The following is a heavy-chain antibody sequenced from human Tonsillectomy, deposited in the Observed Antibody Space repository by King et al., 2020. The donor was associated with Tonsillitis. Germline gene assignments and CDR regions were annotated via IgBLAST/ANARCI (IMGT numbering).Heavy chain of an antibody. D-gene: IGHD2-15*01. V-gene: IGHV3-23*04. CDR1: GFTFSNDA. Sequence: VQLVESGGGLVQPGVSPRLSCAASGFTFSNDAMSWVRQAPGKGLEWVSTISGSGGSTYNADSVKGRFTISRDNSKNTLYLQMNSLRAEDTAVYYCAKVRYCSGSSGYSDYMDVWGQGTTVTVSS. CDR3: AKVRYCSGSSGYSDYMDV. J-gene: IGHJ6*03. CDR2: ISGSGGST.